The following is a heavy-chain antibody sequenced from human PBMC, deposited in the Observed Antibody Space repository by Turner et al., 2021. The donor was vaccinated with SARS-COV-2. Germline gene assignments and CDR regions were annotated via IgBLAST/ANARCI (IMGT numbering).Heavy chain of an antibody. D-gene: IGHD4-4*01. Sequence: QVQLVESGGGVVQPGRSLRLSCAASGFTFSSYGMHWVRQAPGKGLEWVAVTSYDGSNKYYADSVKGRFTISRDNSKNTLYLQMNSLRAEDTAVYYCAKQQGRYSNPMYYFDYWGQGTLVTVSS. J-gene: IGHJ4*02. CDR3: AKQQGRYSNPMYYFDY. CDR2: TSYDGSNK. V-gene: IGHV3-30*18. CDR1: GFTFSSYG.